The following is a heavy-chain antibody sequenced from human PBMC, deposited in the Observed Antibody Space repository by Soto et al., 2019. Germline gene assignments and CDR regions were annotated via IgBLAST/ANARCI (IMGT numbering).Heavy chain of an antibody. CDR3: ARYCSSTSCPKYSYYGMDV. Sequence: SETLSLTCTVSGGSISSNSYYWGWIRQPPGKGLEWIGSIYYSGSTYYNPSLKSRVTISVDTSKNQFSLKLSSVTAADTAVYYCARYCSSTSCPKYSYYGMDVWGQGTTVTVSS. CDR1: GGSISSNSYY. J-gene: IGHJ6*02. V-gene: IGHV4-39*01. CDR2: IYYSGST. D-gene: IGHD2-2*01.